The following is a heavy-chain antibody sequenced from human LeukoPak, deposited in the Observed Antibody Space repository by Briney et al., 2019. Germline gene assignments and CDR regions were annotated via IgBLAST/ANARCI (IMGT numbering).Heavy chain of an antibody. V-gene: IGHV1-18*01. CDR2: ISAYNGNT. J-gene: IGHJ3*02. D-gene: IGHD2-15*01. Sequence: GASVKVSCKASGYTFTSYGISWVRQAPGQGLEWMGWISAYNGNTNYAQKLQGRVTMTTDTSTSTAYMELRSLRSDDTAVYYCARDPSIIVVVAASAFDIWGQGTMVTVSS. CDR1: GYTFTSYG. CDR3: ARDPSIIVVVAASAFDI.